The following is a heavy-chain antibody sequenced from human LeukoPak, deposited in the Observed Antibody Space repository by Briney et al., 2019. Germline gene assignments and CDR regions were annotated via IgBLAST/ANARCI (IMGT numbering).Heavy chain of an antibody. CDR2: IWCDGSNK. V-gene: IGHV3-33*01. D-gene: IGHD2-2*01. J-gene: IGHJ3*02. CDR3: ARESLSRGGAFDI. CDR1: GFTFSSYG. Sequence: SGGSLRLSCAASGFTFSSYGMHWVRQAPGKGLEWVAVIWCDGSNKYYADSVKGRFTISRDNSKNTLYPQMNGLRAEGTAVYYCARESLSRGGAFDIWGQGTMVTVSS.